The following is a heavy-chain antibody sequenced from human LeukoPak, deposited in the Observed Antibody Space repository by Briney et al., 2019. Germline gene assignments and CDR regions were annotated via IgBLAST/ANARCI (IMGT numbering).Heavy chain of an antibody. CDR2: INSDGSSP. V-gene: IGHV3-74*01. Sequence: GGSLRLSCAASGFTFSSYWMHWVRHAPRKGLVWVSRINSDGSSPTYAGSVKGRFTISSNNAKNTLYLQMNSLRAEDTAVYYCARDNWNLAFDYWGQGTLVTVSS. CDR3: ARDNWNLAFDY. D-gene: IGHD1-7*01. CDR1: GFTFSSYW. J-gene: IGHJ4*02.